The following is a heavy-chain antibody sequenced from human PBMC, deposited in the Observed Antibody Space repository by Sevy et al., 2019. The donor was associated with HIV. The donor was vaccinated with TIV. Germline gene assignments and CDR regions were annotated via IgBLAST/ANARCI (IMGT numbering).Heavy chain of an antibody. D-gene: IGHD6-13*01. Sequence: GGSLRLSCAASGFTFSSYGMHWVRQAPGKGLEWVAVISYDGSNKYYADSVKGRFTISRDNSKNTLYLQMNSLRAEDAALYYCVRAIGAAGSYWGLGTLVTVSS. CDR2: ISYDGSNK. CDR3: VRAIGAAGSY. CDR1: GFTFSSYG. V-gene: IGHV3-30*03. J-gene: IGHJ4*02.